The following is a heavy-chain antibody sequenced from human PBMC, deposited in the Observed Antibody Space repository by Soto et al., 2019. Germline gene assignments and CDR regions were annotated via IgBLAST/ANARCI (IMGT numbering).Heavy chain of an antibody. CDR2: LNSDGTSA. V-gene: IGHV3-74*01. Sequence: EVQLVESGGGLVQRGGSLSLPCAGFGLPFIGNWCNWVRQDQGKGLVWVSRLNSDGTSANYADSVKGRFTISRDNAKNTLFLQMNSLTAEDTALYYCARGPSGWYGFDYWGQGTLVTVSS. J-gene: IGHJ4*02. CDR1: GLPFIGNW. D-gene: IGHD6-19*01. CDR3: ARGPSGWYGFDY.